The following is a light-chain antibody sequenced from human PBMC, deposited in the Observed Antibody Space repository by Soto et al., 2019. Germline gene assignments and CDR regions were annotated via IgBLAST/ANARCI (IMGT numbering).Light chain of an antibody. CDR1: QSVSSY. J-gene: IGKJ1*01. V-gene: IGKV3D-15*01. CDR2: AAS. Sequence: EIVGKQSPVTLSLSPEERATLSCRASQSVSSYLAWYQQKPGQAPRLLIYAASTRATGIPARFIGNGSGTEFTLTISSLQSEDFAVYYCQPYNTWWTFGQGTKVDIK. CDR3: QPYNTWWT.